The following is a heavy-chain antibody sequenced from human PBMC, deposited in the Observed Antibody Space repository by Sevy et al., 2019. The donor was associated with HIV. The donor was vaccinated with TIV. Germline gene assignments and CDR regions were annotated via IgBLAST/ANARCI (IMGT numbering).Heavy chain of an antibody. J-gene: IGHJ1*01. CDR1: GFTFSNAW. V-gene: IGHV3-15*01. D-gene: IGHD2-2*01. Sequence: GGSLRLSCAASGFTFSNAWMSWVRQAPGKGLEWVGRIKSKTDGGTTDYAAPVKGRFTISRDDSKNTLYLQMNSLKTEDTAVYYCTTDRGYCSSTSCSMEYFQHWGQGTLVNVSS. CDR2: IKSKTDGGTT. CDR3: TTDRGYCSSTSCSMEYFQH.